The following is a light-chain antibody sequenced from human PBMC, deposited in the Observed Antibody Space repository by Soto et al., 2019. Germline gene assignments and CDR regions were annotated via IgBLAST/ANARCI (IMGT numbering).Light chain of an antibody. V-gene: IGLV2-14*01. CDR3: SSYTSSSKL. CDR2: EVS. CDR1: SSDVGGYNY. Sequence: QSALTQPASVSGPTGQSITISCTGTSSDVGGYNYVSWYQQHPGKAPKLMIYEVSNRPSGVSNRFSGSKSGNTASLTISGLQAEDEADYYCSSYTSSSKLFGTGTKVTVL. J-gene: IGLJ1*01.